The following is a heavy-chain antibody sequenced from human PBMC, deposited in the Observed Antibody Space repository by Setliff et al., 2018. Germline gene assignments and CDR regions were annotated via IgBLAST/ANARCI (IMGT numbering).Heavy chain of an antibody. CDR2: IYSSGRT. CDR3: ARAPPNRYSGSYEYFYMDV. V-gene: IGHV4-4*08. J-gene: IGHJ6*03. Sequence: SETLSLTCTVSCGSISSYYWIWIRQPPGKGLEWIGYIYSSGRTNYNPSLKSRVTLSVDTSNNQFSLKVSSVTAADTAVYYCARAPPNRYSGSYEYFYMDVWGKGTTVTVSS. CDR1: CGSISSYY. D-gene: IGHD1-26*01.